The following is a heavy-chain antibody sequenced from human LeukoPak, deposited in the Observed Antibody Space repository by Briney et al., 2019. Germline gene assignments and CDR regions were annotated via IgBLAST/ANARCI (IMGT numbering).Heavy chain of an antibody. J-gene: IGHJ4*02. D-gene: IGHD3-22*01. CDR3: ARADSYYPEGVFDY. CDR2: ITPMFGIA. V-gene: IGHV1-69*13. Sequence: GASVKVSCKASGGTFSSHEISWVRQAPGQGLEWMGGITPMFGIAKYAQKFQGRVTITADESTSTAYMELSSLRSEDTAVYYCARADSYYPEGVFDYWGQGTLVTVSS. CDR1: GGTFSSHE.